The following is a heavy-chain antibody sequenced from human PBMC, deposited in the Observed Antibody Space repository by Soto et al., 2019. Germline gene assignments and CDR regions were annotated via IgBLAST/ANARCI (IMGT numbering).Heavy chain of an antibody. CDR1: GFTVSSNY. CDR3: ASGGWKANFDY. V-gene: IGHV3-53*01. J-gene: IGHJ4*02. D-gene: IGHD2-15*01. CDR2: ISSGGTT. Sequence: EVQLVESGGGLIQPGGSLRLSCAASGFTVSSNYMGWVRQAPGKGLEWVSVISSGGTTYYTDSVKGRFTISRDNSMNTRYLQMNNLRAEDTAVYYCASGGWKANFDYWGQGTLVTVSS.